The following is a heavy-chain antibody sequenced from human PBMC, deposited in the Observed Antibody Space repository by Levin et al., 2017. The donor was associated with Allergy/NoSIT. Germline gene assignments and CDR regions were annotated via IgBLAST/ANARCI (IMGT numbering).Heavy chain of an antibody. J-gene: IGHJ4*02. D-gene: IGHD5-24*01. V-gene: IGHV1-69*13. CDR2: IIPILNTA. Sequence: SVKVSCKTSGGTFSTYAISWVRQAPGQGLEWVGGIIPILNTAHYAQKFQGRVTITADEITSTVYLELSSLRSQDTAIFYCARGRDDNNYPRHFDYWGQGTLVTVSS. CDR1: GGTFSTYA. CDR3: ARGRDDNNYPRHFDY.